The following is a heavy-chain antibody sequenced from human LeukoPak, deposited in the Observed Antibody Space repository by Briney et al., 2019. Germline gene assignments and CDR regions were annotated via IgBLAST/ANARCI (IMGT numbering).Heavy chain of an antibody. V-gene: IGHV3-74*01. CDR1: GFTFSSYW. CDR2: INSDGSST. D-gene: IGHD6-19*01. CDR3: ARARIAVAGRNNWFDP. J-gene: IGHJ5*02. Sequence: GGSLRLSCAASGFTFSSYWMHWVRQAPGKGLVWVSRINSDGSSTSYADSVKGRFTISRDNAKSTLYLQMNSLRAEDTAVYYCARARIAVAGRNNWFDPWGQGTLVTVSS.